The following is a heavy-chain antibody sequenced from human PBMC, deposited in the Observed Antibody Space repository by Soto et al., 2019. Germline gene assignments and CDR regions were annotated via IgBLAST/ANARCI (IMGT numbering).Heavy chain of an antibody. CDR1: GYTFTGYY. CDR2: INPNSGGT. V-gene: IGHV1-2*02. D-gene: IGHD6-19*01. CDR3: ARNIAVAGLYYYYGMDV. Sequence: ASVKVSCKASGYTFTGYYMHWMRQAPGQGLEWMGWINPNSGGTNYAQKFQGRVTMTRDTSISTAYMELSRLRSDDTAVYYCARNIAVAGLYYYYGMDVWGQGTTVTVSS. J-gene: IGHJ6*02.